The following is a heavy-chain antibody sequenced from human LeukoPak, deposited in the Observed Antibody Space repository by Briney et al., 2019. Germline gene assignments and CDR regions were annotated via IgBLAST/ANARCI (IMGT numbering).Heavy chain of an antibody. CDR3: ARDGPSGLGYCSGGSCDVYYYYYMDV. V-gene: IGHV1-18*01. CDR1: GYTFTSYG. Sequence: ASVKVSCKASGYTFTSYGISWVRQAPGQGLEWMGWIIAYNGNTNYAQKLQGRVTMTTDTSTSTAYMELRSLRSDDTAVYYCARDGPSGLGYCSGGSCDVYYYYYMDVWGKGTTVTVSS. J-gene: IGHJ6*03. D-gene: IGHD2-15*01. CDR2: IIAYNGNT.